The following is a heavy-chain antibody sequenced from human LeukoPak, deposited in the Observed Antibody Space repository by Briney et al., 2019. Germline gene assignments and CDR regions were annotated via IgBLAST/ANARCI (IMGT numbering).Heavy chain of an antibody. D-gene: IGHD3-22*01. J-gene: IGHJ4*02. Sequence: GGSLRLSCAASGFTFSGYYMNWIRQAPGKGLEWVSYISSTSSYTNYADSVKGRFTISRDNAKNSLYLQMNSLRAEDTAVYYCARATSYYDSSGYLTYWGQGALVTVSS. CDR2: ISSTSSYT. CDR3: ARATSYYDSSGYLTY. CDR1: GFTFSGYY. V-gene: IGHV3-11*05.